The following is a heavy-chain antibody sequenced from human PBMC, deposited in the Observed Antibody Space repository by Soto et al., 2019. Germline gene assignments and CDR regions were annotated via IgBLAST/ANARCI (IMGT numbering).Heavy chain of an antibody. J-gene: IGHJ3*02. Sequence: PSETLSLTCAVYGGSFSGYYWSWIRQPPGKGLEWIGEINHSGSANYNPSLKSRVTISVDTSKNQFSLKLSSVTAADTAVYYCARAGAASGFHGRRAFDIWGQGTMVTVSS. CDR2: INHSGSA. V-gene: IGHV4-34*01. CDR3: ARAGAASGFHGRRAFDI. CDR1: GGSFSGYY. D-gene: IGHD3-22*01.